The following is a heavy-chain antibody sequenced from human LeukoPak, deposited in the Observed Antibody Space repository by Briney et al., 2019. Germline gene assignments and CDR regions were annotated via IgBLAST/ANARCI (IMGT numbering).Heavy chain of an antibody. CDR3: ARAAAGTGYYFDY. Sequence: SVKVSCKASGGTFSSYAISWVRQAPGQGLEWMGGIIPSFGTANYAQKFQGRVTITADKSTSTAYMELSSLRSEDTAVYYCARAAAGTGYYFDYWGQGTLVTVSS. V-gene: IGHV1-69*06. CDR1: GGTFSSYA. D-gene: IGHD6-13*01. CDR2: IIPSFGTA. J-gene: IGHJ4*02.